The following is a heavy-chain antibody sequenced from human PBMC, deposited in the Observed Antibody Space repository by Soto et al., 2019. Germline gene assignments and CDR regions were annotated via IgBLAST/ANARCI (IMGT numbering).Heavy chain of an antibody. V-gene: IGHV4-39*01. CDR1: GGSISSSSYY. Sequence: QLQLQESGPGLVKPSETLSLTCTVSGGSISSSSYYWGWIRQPPGKGLEWSGSIYYSGSTYYNPSLKSRVTISVDTSKNQFSLKLSSVTAADTAVYYCATHVFSSWSNAMPNWFDPWGQGTLVTVSS. D-gene: IGHD6-13*01. CDR2: IYYSGST. CDR3: ATHVFSSWSNAMPNWFDP. J-gene: IGHJ5*02.